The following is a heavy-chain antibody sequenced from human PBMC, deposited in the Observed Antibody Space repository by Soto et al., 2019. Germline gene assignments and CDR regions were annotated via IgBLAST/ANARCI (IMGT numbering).Heavy chain of an antibody. V-gene: IGHV4-34*01. CDR1: GGSFSGYY. D-gene: IGHD2-8*02. J-gene: IGHJ4*02. CDR2: INHSGST. Sequence: QVQLQQWGAGLLKPSETLSLTCAVYGGSFSGYYWTWIRQPPGTGLEWIGEINHSGSTNYNPSLKGRVTISVDTSKSQVCLKLTSVTAADTDVYYSARDKITGIFDYWGQGTLVTVSS. CDR3: ARDKITGIFDY.